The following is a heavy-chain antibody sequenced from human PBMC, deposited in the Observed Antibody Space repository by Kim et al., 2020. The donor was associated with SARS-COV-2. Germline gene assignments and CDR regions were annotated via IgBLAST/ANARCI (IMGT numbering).Heavy chain of an antibody. CDR3: ARANSSGWSPHWFDP. J-gene: IGHJ5*02. D-gene: IGHD6-19*01. CDR2: IYYSGST. V-gene: IGHV4-39*01. Sequence: SETLSLTCTVSGGSISSSSYYWGWIRQPPGKGLEWIGSIYYSGSTYYNPSLKSRVTISVDTSKNQFSLKLSSVTAADTAVYYCARANSSGWSPHWFDPWGQGTLVTVSS. CDR1: GGSISSSSYY.